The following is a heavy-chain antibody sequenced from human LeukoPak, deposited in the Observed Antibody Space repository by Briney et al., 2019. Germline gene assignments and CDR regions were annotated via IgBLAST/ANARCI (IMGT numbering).Heavy chain of an antibody. CDR2: FDPEDGET. CDR3: ALRYCSSTSCSDY. J-gene: IGHJ4*02. Sequence: ASVKVSCKASGYTLTELSMHWVRQAPGKGLEWMGGFDPEDGETIYAQKFQGRVTMTEDTSTDTAYMELSSLRSEDTAVYYCALRYCSSTSCSDYWGQGTLVTVSS. CDR1: GYTLTELS. D-gene: IGHD2-2*01. V-gene: IGHV1-24*01.